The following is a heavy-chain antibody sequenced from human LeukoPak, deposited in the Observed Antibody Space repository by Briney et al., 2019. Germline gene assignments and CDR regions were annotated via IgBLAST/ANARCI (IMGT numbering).Heavy chain of an antibody. Sequence: GGSLRLSCAASGFTFSSYAMSWVRQAPGKGLEWVSAISGSGGSTYYADSVKGRFTISRDNSRNTLFLQMNSLRGEDTAVYYCARVRQWLVNHYFDYWGQGTLVTVSS. V-gene: IGHV3-23*01. CDR2: ISGSGGST. D-gene: IGHD6-19*01. CDR1: GFTFSSYA. J-gene: IGHJ4*02. CDR3: ARVRQWLVNHYFDY.